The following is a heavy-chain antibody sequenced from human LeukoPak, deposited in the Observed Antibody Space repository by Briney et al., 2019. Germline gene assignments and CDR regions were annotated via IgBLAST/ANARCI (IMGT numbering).Heavy chain of an antibody. J-gene: IGHJ4*02. CDR2: ISSSSGTI. CDR1: GFTFSSYG. D-gene: IGHD6-19*01. V-gene: IGHV3-48*01. CDR3: VRDRRDMGIAVATRGYYFDY. Sequence: GGSLRLSCAASGFTFSSYGMNWVRQAPGEGLEWVSYISSSSGTIYYADSVKGRFTISRDNAKNSLYLQMNSLRAEDTAVYYCVRDRRDMGIAVATRGYYFDYWGQGTLVTVSS.